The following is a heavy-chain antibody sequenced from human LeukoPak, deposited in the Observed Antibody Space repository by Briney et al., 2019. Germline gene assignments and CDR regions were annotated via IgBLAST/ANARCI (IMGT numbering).Heavy chain of an antibody. CDR2: INLSGGST. CDR1: GYTFTSYY. CDR3: ARDLGIAAAGNYYYGMDV. Sequence: ASVKVSCKASGYTFTSYYMHWVRQAPGQGLEWMGIINLSGGSTSYAQKFQGRVTMTRDTSTSTVYMELSSLRSEDTAVYYCARDLGIAAAGNYYYGMDVWGQGTTVTVSS. V-gene: IGHV1-46*01. J-gene: IGHJ6*02. D-gene: IGHD6-13*01.